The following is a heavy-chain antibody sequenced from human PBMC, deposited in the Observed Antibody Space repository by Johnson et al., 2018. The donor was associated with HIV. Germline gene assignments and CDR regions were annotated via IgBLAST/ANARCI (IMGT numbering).Heavy chain of an antibody. CDR2: ISYDGSNK. V-gene: IGHV3-30-3*02. Sequence: QVQLVESGGGVVQPGRSLRLSCAASGFTFSSYVMHWVRQASGKGLEWVAVISYDGSNKYYADSVKGRFSISRDDSKSTLYLQMSSLRGEDTAVYYCAKDSQWELPDAFDIWGQGTMVTVSS. CDR3: AKDSQWELPDAFDI. CDR1: GFTFSSYV. D-gene: IGHD1-26*01. J-gene: IGHJ3*02.